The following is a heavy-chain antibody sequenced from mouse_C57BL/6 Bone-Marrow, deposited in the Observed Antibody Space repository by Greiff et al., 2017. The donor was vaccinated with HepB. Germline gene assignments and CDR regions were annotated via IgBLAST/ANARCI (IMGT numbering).Heavy chain of an antibody. CDR1: GFTFSSYA. CDR3: ARENWDFDY. Sequence: VQLKESGGGLVKPGGSLKLSCAASGFTFSSYAMSWVRQTPEKRLEWVATISDGGSYTYYPDNVKGRFTISRDNAKNNLYLQMSHLKSEDTAMYYCARENWDFDYWGQGTTLTVSS. J-gene: IGHJ2*01. D-gene: IGHD4-1*01. CDR2: ISDGGSYT. V-gene: IGHV5-4*01.